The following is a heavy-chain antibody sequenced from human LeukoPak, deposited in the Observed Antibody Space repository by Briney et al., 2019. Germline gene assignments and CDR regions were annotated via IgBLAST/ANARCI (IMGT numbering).Heavy chain of an antibody. CDR3: ARVGFSKFYHHMDV. V-gene: IGHV1-18*01. J-gene: IGHJ6*03. CDR1: GYTLTSYG. Sequence: AAVKVSCRASGYTLTSYGINWVRQAPGQGLEWLGWISAYTGDTKYAQNLQGRVNMTTDTCTSTAYMELKSLRSDDTAVYYCARVGFSKFYHHMDVWGKGTTVTVSS. CDR2: ISAYTGDT. D-gene: IGHD4-11*01.